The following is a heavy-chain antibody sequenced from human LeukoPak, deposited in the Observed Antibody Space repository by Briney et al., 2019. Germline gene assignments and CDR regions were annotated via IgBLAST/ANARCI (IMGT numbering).Heavy chain of an antibody. Sequence: GGSLRLSCAASGFTFSSYWMHWVRHAPGKGLGWVSRINSDGSSTSYADSVKGRFTISRDNAKNTLYLQMNSLRAEDTAVYYCARGTWATLYYYYMDVWGKGTTVTVSS. CDR1: GFTFSSYW. V-gene: IGHV3-74*01. CDR3: ARGTWATLYYYYMDV. D-gene: IGHD5-24*01. CDR2: INSDGSST. J-gene: IGHJ6*03.